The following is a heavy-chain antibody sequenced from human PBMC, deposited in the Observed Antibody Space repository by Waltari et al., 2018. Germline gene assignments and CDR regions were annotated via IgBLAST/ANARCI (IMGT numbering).Heavy chain of an antibody. CDR1: GGTFSSYA. Sequence: QVQLVQSGAEVKKPGSSVTVSCKAYGGTFSSYAISWVRQAPGQGLEWMGRFIPIFGTANYAQKFQGRVTITADKSTSTAYMELSSLRSEDTAVYYCARAQGVVPAAHPGMDVWGQGTTVTVSS. J-gene: IGHJ6*02. CDR3: ARAQGVVPAAHPGMDV. D-gene: IGHD2-2*01. CDR2: FIPIFGTA. V-gene: IGHV1-69*08.